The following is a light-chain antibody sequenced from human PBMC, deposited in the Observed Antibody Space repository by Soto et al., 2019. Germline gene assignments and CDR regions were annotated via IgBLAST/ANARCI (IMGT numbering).Light chain of an antibody. V-gene: IGKV3-20*01. CDR3: QQYGGSTWA. Sequence: EIVLTQSPGTLPLSPGERATLSCRASQSVSNSYLAWYQQKPGQAPRLLIYAASSRHTGITARFSGSGSGTDFPLTISRLEPEDFAVYYCQQYGGSTWAFGQGTKVEIK. CDR1: QSVSNSY. CDR2: AAS. J-gene: IGKJ1*01.